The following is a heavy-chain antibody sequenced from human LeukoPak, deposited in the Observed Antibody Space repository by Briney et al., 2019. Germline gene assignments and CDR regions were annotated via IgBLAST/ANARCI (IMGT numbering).Heavy chain of an antibody. CDR1: GFTFSSYE. CDR3: ARDYYGSGSYYSAWFDP. V-gene: IGHV3-7*01. J-gene: IGHJ5*02. Sequence: GGSLRLSCAASGFTFSSYEMNWVRQAPGKGLEWVANIKQDGSEKYYVDSVKGRFTISRDNAKDSLYLQMNSLRAEDTAVYYCARDYYGSGSYYSAWFDPWGQGTLVTVSS. D-gene: IGHD3-10*01. CDR2: IKQDGSEK.